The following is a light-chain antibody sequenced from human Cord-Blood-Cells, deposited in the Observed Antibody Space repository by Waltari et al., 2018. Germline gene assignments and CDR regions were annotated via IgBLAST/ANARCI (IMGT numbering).Light chain of an antibody. CDR1: HSISSY. CDR3: QQSYSTLT. J-gene: IGKJ4*01. CDR2: AAS. V-gene: IGKV1-39*01. Sequence: DIQMTQPSSSLSASVGDRVIITCRASHSISSYLNCYQQKPGKAPKLLIYAASSLQSGVPSRFSGSGSGTDFTLTISSLQPEDFATYYCQQSYSTLTFGGGTKVEIK.